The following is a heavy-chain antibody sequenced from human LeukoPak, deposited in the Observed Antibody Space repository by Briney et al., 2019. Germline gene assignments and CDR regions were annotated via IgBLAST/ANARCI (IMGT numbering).Heavy chain of an antibody. J-gene: IGHJ4*02. Sequence: ASVKVSCKASGYTSTSYDINWVRQATGQGLEWMGWMNPNSGNTGYAQKFQGRVTITRNTSISTAYMELSSLRSEDTAVYYCATDGPRVGATYFDYWGQGTLVTVSS. D-gene: IGHD1-26*01. V-gene: IGHV1-8*03. CDR1: GYTSTSYD. CDR3: ATDGPRVGATYFDY. CDR2: MNPNSGNT.